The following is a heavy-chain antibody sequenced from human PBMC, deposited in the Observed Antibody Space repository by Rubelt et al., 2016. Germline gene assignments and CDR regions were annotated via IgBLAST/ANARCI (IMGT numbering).Heavy chain of an antibody. D-gene: IGHD6-19*01. J-gene: IGHJ3*02. CDR1: GYSFKRYA. Sequence: QVQLVQSGAEVKEPGASIKVSCKTSGYSFKRYAISWVRQAPGQGLEWMGWLSTYNGDTRYAQNFQGRVTMTTDPSTSPAYMGLRGLGSDDTAVYYCARDRTWLVPGLDAFDIWGQGTLVTVSS. CDR2: LSTYNGDT. CDR3: ARDRTWLVPGLDAFDI. V-gene: IGHV1-18*01.